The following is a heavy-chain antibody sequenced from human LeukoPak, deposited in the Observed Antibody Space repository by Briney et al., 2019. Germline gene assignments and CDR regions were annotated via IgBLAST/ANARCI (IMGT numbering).Heavy chain of an antibody. D-gene: IGHD3-22*01. J-gene: IGHJ4*02. Sequence: SETLSLTCSVSGGSMNIYYWSWIRQSPGKGLEWIGYTYYIGSPNYNPSLKSRVTISVDTSKNQFSLRLTSVTAADTAVYYCARDRHDSTGYYYDYWGQGALVTVSS. V-gene: IGHV4-59*01. CDR3: ARDRHDSTGYYYDY. CDR1: GGSMNIYY. CDR2: TYYIGSP.